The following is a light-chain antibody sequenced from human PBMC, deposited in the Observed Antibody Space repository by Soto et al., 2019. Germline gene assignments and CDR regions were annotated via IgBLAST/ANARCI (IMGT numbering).Light chain of an antibody. CDR2: DAS. CDR1: QGISSA. CDR3: QQFNSYPPH. V-gene: IGKV1-13*02. Sequence: AIQLTQSPSSLSASVGDRVTITCRASQGISSALAWYQQKPGKAPKLLIYDASSLKSGVPSRFSGSGYGTDFNLTISSLQPEDFATYYCQQFNSYPPHVGQGTRLEIK. J-gene: IGKJ5*01.